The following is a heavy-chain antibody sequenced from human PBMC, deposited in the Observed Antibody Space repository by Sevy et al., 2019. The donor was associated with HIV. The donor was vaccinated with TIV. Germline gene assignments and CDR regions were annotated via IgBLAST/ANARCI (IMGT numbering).Heavy chain of an antibody. J-gene: IGHJ4*02. Sequence: ASVKVSCKASGGTFSNYALSWVRQAPGQGLEWLGGIIPIFGTTNSAQKFQGRVTITADESTTTVYMELSSLRSADTAVYYCTRTPIARIPGTTDLYFDNWGQGTLVTVSS. D-gene: IGHD4-4*01. V-gene: IGHV1-69*13. CDR2: IIPIFGTT. CDR1: GGTFSNYA. CDR3: TRTPIARIPGTTDLYFDN.